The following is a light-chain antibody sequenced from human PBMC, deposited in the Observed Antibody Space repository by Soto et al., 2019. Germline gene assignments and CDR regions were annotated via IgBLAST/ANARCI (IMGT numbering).Light chain of an antibody. CDR1: QSISIW. Sequence: DIHMTQSPSTLSASVGDRVTITCRASQSISIWLAWYQQKPGKAPNLLIYKTSSLETGVQSRFSGSGSGTEFPLTISSLQPDDFATYYCQHWNDYSWTFGQGTKVEVK. V-gene: IGKV1-5*03. J-gene: IGKJ1*01. CDR2: KTS. CDR3: QHWNDYSWT.